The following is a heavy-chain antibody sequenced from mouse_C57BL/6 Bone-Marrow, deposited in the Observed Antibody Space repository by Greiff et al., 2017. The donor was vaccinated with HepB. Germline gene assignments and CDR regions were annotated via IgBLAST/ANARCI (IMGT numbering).Heavy chain of an antibody. V-gene: IGHV5-15*04. CDR3: ARRGDDGYYWYFDV. D-gene: IGHD2-3*01. Sequence: DVQLVESGGGLVQPGGSLKLSCAASGFTFSDYGMAWVRQAPRKGPEWVAFISNLAYSIYYADTVTGRFTISRENAKNTLYLEMSSLRSEDTAMYYCARRGDDGYYWYFDVWGTGTTVTVSS. CDR1: GFTFSDYG. J-gene: IGHJ1*03. CDR2: ISNLAYSI.